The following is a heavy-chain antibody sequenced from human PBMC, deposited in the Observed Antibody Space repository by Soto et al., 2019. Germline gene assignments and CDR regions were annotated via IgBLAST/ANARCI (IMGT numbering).Heavy chain of an antibody. V-gene: IGHV4-34*01. CDR1: GGSFSGYY. J-gene: IGHJ6*02. CDR3: ARGCPLIAAAGERARYYYYYGMDV. CDR2: INHSGST. D-gene: IGHD6-13*01. Sequence: ERLSRSCSVYGGSFSGYYWSWIRQPPGKGLEWIGGINHSGSTNYNPSLKSRVTISVDTSKNQYSLKLSSVTAADTAVYYCARGCPLIAAAGERARYYYYYGMDVWGQGTKVTVSS.